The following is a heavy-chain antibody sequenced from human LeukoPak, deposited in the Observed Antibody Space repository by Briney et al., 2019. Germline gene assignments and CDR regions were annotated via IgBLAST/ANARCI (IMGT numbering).Heavy chain of an antibody. CDR2: IYYSGST. D-gene: IGHD6-13*01. V-gene: IGHV4-59*01. Sequence: SETLSLTCAVYGGSFSGYYWSWIRQPPGKGLEWIGYIYYSGSTNYNPSLKSRVNISVDTSKNQFSLKLSSVTAADTAVYYCASGASSSLFDYWGQGTLVTVSS. J-gene: IGHJ4*02. CDR3: ASGASSSLFDY. CDR1: GGSFSGYY.